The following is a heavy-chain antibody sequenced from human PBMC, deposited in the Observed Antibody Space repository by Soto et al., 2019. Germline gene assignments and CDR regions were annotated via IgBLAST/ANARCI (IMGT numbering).Heavy chain of an antibody. CDR1: GFTFSSHV. CDR2: ISGTGGT. D-gene: IGHD2-15*01. J-gene: IGHJ4*02. Sequence: EVQLWESGGGLVQPGGSLRLSCAVSGFTFSSHVMSWVRQAPGKGLEWVSVISGTGGTYYADSVKGRFTISRDNFKNAVYLQMNKMRDEDRAVYYCAKDRRVAYCSGGIFYSPDYWGQGTLVIVSS. CDR3: AKDRRVAYCSGGIFYSPDY. V-gene: IGHV3-23*01.